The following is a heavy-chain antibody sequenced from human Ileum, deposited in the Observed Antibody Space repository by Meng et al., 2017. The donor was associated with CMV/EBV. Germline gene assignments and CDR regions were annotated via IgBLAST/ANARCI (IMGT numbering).Heavy chain of an antibody. Sequence: VRLVGSGGGLCQPGGCMGLSCAASGFTIRDNSMNWVRQAPGKGPEWVSLMYDSGTTKYADSVKGRFTISRDNSKNTLYFQMNSLRVEDTAVYYCAGDGGYSDPWGQGTLVTVSS. CDR3: AGDGGYSDP. V-gene: IGHV3-66*01. CDR2: MYDSGTT. CDR1: GFTIRDNS. J-gene: IGHJ5*02. D-gene: IGHD2-21*01.